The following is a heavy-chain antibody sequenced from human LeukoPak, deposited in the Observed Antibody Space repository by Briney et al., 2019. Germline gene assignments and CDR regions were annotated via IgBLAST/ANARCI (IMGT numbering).Heavy chain of an antibody. CDR3: ARDRDRSSWYYFDS. J-gene: IGHJ4*02. D-gene: IGHD6-13*01. CDR2: INHSGST. CDR1: GGSFSGYY. V-gene: IGHV4-34*01. Sequence: SETLSLTCAVYGGSFSGYYWSWIRQPPGKGLEWIGEINHSGSTNYNPSLKSRVTISGDTSKNQFSLKLSSVTAADTAVYYCARDRDRSSWYYFDSWGQGTLVTVSS.